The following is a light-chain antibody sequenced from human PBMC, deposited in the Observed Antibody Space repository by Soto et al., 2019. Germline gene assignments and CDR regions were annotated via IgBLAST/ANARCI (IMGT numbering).Light chain of an antibody. CDR2: AAS. CDR1: QTISSS. Sequence: DIQMTQSPSPLSASAGDRVTITCRAGQTISSSLNWYQQKPGKAPKLLIYAASSLQSGVPSRFSGSGSGTDFTLTISSLQPEDFATYYCQQSYSTPFTFGPGTKVDIK. CDR3: QQSYSTPFT. J-gene: IGKJ3*01. V-gene: IGKV1-39*01.